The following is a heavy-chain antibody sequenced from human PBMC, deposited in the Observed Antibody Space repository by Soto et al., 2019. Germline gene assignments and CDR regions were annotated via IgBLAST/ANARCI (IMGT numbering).Heavy chain of an antibody. V-gene: IGHV4-39*01. CDR2: IYYTGST. J-gene: IGHJ5*02. CDR1: GGSIISSNYY. Sequence: QLQLQESGPGLVKPSETLSLTCTVSGGSIISSNYYWAWIRQPPGTGLEWIGTIYYTGSTYYNPSLKSRITMSVDTSKNQLSLRLSSVTAADTAVYYCARLNKPGWFDPWGQGTLVTVSS. CDR3: ARLNKPGWFDP.